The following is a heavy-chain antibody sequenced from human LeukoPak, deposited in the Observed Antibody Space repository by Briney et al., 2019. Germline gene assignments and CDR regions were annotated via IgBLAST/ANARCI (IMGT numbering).Heavy chain of an antibody. J-gene: IGHJ5*02. D-gene: IGHD6-13*01. CDR3: ARRYSSSWYWFDP. CDR1: GGSISSSSYY. V-gene: IGHV4-39*01. CDR2: IYYSGST. Sequence: SETLSLTCTVSGGSISSSSYYRGWIRQPPGKGLEWIGSIYYSGSTYYSPSLKSRVTISVDTSKNQFSLKLSSVTAADTAVYYCARRYSSSWYWFDPWGQGTLVTVSS.